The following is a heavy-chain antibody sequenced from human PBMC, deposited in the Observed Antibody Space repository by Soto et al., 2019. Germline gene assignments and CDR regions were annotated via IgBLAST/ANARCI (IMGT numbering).Heavy chain of an antibody. D-gene: IGHD3-10*01. CDR3: TRGPRPSSVGTGAF. V-gene: IGHV3-74*01. J-gene: IGHJ4*02. Sequence: EVQLVESGGDLVQPGGSLRLSCTASGFTFSMYWMHWVRQVPGKGPEWVSRISDDGSSADYADSVKGRFTISRDNAKNTLCLEMHGLRADDTAVYYCTRGPRPSSVGTGAFWGQGTPVTVSS. CDR2: ISDDGSSA. CDR1: GFTFSMYW.